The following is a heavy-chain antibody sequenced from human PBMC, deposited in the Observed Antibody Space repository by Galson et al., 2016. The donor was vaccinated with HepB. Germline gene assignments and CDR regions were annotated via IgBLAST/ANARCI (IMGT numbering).Heavy chain of an antibody. CDR3: VRGLFYGDPRWAPHPLES. V-gene: IGHV1-3*04. CDR2: INTGNGDT. Sequence: SVKVSCKASGYTFTHYAMHWVRQAPGQRLEWMGWINTGNGDTRYSKNFQGRATITRDTSASTAYMELRSLRSEDAALYYCVRGLFYGDPRWAPHPLESWGLGTPATVSS. D-gene: IGHD4-17*01. J-gene: IGHJ4*02. CDR1: GYTFTHYA.